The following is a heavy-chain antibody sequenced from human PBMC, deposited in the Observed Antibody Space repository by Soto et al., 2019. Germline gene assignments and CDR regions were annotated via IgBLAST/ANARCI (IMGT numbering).Heavy chain of an antibody. Sequence: SETLSLTCSVSGGSISTYYWSWIRQPPGKGLEWIGYIYYSGSTNYNPSLKSRDTISVDTSKNQFSLKLSSVTAADTAVYYCARELFGRSVWFDPWGQGTLVTVSS. V-gene: IGHV4-59*01. CDR3: ARELFGRSVWFDP. D-gene: IGHD3-10*01. CDR1: GGSISTYY. CDR2: IYYSGST. J-gene: IGHJ5*02.